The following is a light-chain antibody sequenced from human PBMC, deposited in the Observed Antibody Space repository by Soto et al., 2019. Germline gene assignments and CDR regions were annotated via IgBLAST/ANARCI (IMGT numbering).Light chain of an antibody. J-gene: IGKJ1*01. CDR2: DAA. CDR3: RQYDSSPWT. CDR1: QSVSSRH. V-gene: IGKV3-20*01. Sequence: EIVLTQSPGTLALSPGERATLSCRASQSVSSRHLAWYQQKPGQAPRLVMYDAARRATGIPDRFSGSGSGTVFTLTISRLEPEDCAVYYCRQYDSSPWTFGQGTKVQIK.